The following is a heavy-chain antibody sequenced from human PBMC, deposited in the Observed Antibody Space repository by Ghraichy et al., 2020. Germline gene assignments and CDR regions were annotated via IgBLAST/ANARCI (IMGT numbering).Heavy chain of an antibody. CDR1: GGSVSSGSSY. V-gene: IGHV4-61*01. CDR2: TYYSGST. D-gene: IGHD3-3*01. J-gene: IGHJ5*02. CDR3: ARDRDFRFDT. Sequence: SETLSLTCTVSGGSVSSGSSYWNWIRQPPEKVLEWIGYTYYSGSTNYNPSLKSRVTISVDTSKNQFSLKLNSVTAADTAVYYCARDRDFRFDTWGQGTLVTVSS.